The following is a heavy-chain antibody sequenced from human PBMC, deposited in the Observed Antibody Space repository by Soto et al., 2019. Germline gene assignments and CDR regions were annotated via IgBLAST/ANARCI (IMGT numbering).Heavy chain of an antibody. Sequence: SETLSLTCTFSCGSIISHYWIWIRQSAGKGLEWIGRTYISGSTNYNPSLESRVTMSVDTSKNQFSLRLISVTAADTAVYYCASALLDYGDYYFDYWGQGILVTVSS. CDR1: CGSIISHY. V-gene: IGHV4-4*07. D-gene: IGHD4-17*01. J-gene: IGHJ4*02. CDR2: TYISGST. CDR3: ASALLDYGDYYFDY.